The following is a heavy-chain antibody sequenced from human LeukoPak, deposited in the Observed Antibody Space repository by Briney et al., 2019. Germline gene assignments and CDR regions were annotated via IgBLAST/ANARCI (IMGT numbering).Heavy chain of an antibody. D-gene: IGHD3-10*01. CDR1: GFTFSSYG. J-gene: IGHJ4*02. CDR3: AKDLRWFGELTGY. Sequence: GGSLRLSCAASGFTFSSYGMSWVRQAPGKGLEWVSAISGSGGSTYYADSVKGRFTISRDNSKNTLYLQMNSLRAEDTAVYYCAKDLRWFGELTGYWGQGTLVTVSS. V-gene: IGHV3-23*01. CDR2: ISGSGGST.